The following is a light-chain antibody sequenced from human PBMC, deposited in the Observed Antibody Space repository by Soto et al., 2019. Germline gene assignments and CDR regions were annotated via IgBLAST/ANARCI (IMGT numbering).Light chain of an antibody. V-gene: IGKV3-20*01. Sequence: PGERVTLSCRASQSVSKYLAWYQHKSGQAPRLLIYGVYTRASGIPDRFSGSGSGTECTLTITRLEHEDSAVYFCQHYGYSKWTFGQGTKVDIK. J-gene: IGKJ1*01. CDR1: QSVSKY. CDR2: GVY. CDR3: QHYGYSKWT.